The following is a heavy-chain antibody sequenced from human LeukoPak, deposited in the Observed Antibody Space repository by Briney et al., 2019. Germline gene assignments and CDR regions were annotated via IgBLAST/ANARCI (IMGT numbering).Heavy chain of an antibody. D-gene: IGHD3-22*01. CDR1: GGSISSSSYY. Sequence: PSETLSLTCTVSGGSISSSSYYWGWIRQPPGKGLEWIGSIYHSGSTYYNPSLKSRVTISVDTSKNQFSLKLSSVTAADTAVYYCARYYYDSSGYSFDYWGQGTLVTVSS. V-gene: IGHV4-39*07. CDR3: ARYYYDSSGYSFDY. CDR2: IYHSGST. J-gene: IGHJ4*02.